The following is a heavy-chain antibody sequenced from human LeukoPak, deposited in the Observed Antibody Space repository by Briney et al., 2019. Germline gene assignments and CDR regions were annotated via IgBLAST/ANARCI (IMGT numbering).Heavy chain of an antibody. D-gene: IGHD3-10*01. CDR1: GGSISSGGYY. CDR3: ARDPGSGYYGMDV. CDR2: IYYSGST. Sequence: PSKTLSLTCTVSGGSISSGGYYWSWIRQPPGKGLEWIGYIYYSGSTNYNPSLKSRVTISVDTSKNQFSLKLSSVTAADTAVYYCARDPGSGYYGMDVWGQGTTVTVSS. V-gene: IGHV4-61*08. J-gene: IGHJ6*02.